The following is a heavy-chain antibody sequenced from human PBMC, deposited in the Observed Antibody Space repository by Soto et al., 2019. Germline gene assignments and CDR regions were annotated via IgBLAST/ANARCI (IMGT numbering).Heavy chain of an antibody. J-gene: IGHJ4*02. Sequence: GGSLRLSCAASGFTLSVSAMHWVRQASGKGLQWVGRIRSKANNYATGYTASVKGRFTISRDDAKKTAYLQMNSMTTEDTAVYYCTVRRDGSDPDFYXWGQGTLVTVSX. CDR2: IRSKANNYAT. CDR3: TVRRDGSDPDFYX. D-gene: IGHD5-12*01. CDR1: GFTLSVSA. V-gene: IGHV3-73*01.